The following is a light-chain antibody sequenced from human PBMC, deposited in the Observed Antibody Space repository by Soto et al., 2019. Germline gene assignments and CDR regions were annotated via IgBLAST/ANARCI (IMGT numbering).Light chain of an antibody. V-gene: IGKV1-5*03. CDR3: QQYDTYSAGT. CDR1: QSFRSW. J-gene: IGKJ1*01. CDR2: KAS. Sequence: DIQMTQSPSTLSASVGDRVTITCRASQSFRSWLAWYQQKPGKAPKLLIYKASTLESGVPSRFSGSASGTEFTLTISSLQPDDFATYYCQQYDTYSAGTFGQGTKVDNK.